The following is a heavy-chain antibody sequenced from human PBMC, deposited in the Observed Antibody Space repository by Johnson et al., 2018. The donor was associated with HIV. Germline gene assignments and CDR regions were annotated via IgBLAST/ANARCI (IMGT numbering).Heavy chain of an antibody. CDR3: AKEQWLGGLFSAFDI. V-gene: IGHV3-30*02. J-gene: IGHJ3*02. Sequence: VQLVESGGGVVQPGGSLRLSCAASGFTFSSYGMHWVRQAPGKGLEWVAFIRYDGSNKYYADSVKGRFTISRDNSKNTLYLQMNSLRAEDTAVYYCAKEQWLGGLFSAFDIWGQGTMVTVSS. D-gene: IGHD3-10*01. CDR2: IRYDGSNK. CDR1: GFTFSSYG.